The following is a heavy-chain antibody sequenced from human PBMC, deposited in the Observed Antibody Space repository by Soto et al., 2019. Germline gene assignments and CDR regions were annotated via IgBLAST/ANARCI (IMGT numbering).Heavy chain of an antibody. CDR2: VSPTAGTT. CDR3: AKATYCSGGSCYSGPFDY. D-gene: IGHD2-15*01. CDR1: GFTFSNYA. Sequence: GSLRLSCAASGFTFSNYAMSWVRQAPGKGLEWVSLVSPTAGTTYYTDSVKGRFTISRDNSKNTLYLQMNSLRAEDTALYYCAKATYCSGGSCYSGPFDYWGQGTLVTVSS. V-gene: IGHV3-23*01. J-gene: IGHJ4*02.